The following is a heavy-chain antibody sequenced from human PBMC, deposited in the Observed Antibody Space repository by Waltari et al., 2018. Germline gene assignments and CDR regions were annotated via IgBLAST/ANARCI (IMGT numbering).Heavy chain of an antibody. CDR3: ARGWRVLLWFGESPSAYYFDY. CDR2: INHSGST. Sequence: QVQLQQWGAGLLKPSETLSLTCAVYGGSFSGYYWSWIRQPPGKGLEWIGEINHSGSTNYNPSLKSRVTISVDTSKNQFSLKLSSVTAADTAVYYCARGWRVLLWFGESPSAYYFDYWGQGTLVTVSS. D-gene: IGHD3-10*01. V-gene: IGHV4-34*01. CDR1: GGSFSGYY. J-gene: IGHJ4*02.